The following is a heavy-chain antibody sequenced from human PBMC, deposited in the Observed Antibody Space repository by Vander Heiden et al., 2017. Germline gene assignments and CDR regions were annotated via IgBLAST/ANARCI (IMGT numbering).Heavy chain of an antibody. CDR3: ATGDLRYDSRQQHYIYYGLDV. CDR2: ISYDGTDR. Sequence: QAQVVESGGGMVQPGRSLRLSCEGSGFFLKDYAVHWMRQAPGQGPEWVAVISYDGTDRDYADSVKGRFTISRDHSKNMVFLQMNYLRLEDTAIYSCATGDLRYDSRQQHYIYYGLDVWGQGTKVTVSS. CDR1: GFFLKDYA. J-gene: IGHJ6*02. V-gene: IGHV3-30-3*01. D-gene: IGHD3-22*01.